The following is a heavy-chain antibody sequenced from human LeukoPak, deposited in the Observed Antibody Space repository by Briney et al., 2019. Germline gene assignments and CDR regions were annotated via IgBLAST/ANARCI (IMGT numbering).Heavy chain of an antibody. D-gene: IGHD3-22*01. J-gene: IGHJ4*02. Sequence: SETLSLTCAVYGGSFSGYYWSWIRQPPGKGLEWIGEINHSGSTNYNPSLKSRVTISVDKSKNQFSLKLSSVTAADTAVYYCAGGYDSSGYSLDYWGQGTLVTVSS. CDR3: AGGYDSSGYSLDY. V-gene: IGHV4-34*01. CDR1: GGSFSGYY. CDR2: INHSGST.